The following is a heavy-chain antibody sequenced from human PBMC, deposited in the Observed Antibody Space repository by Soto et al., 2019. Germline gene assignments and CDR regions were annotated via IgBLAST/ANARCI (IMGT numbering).Heavy chain of an antibody. CDR2: VYPSGST. CDR3: ARGSSSSWSDYFQH. J-gene: IGHJ1*01. CDR1: GGSISSYY. V-gene: IGHV4-4*07. D-gene: IGHD6-13*01. Sequence: QVQLQESGPGLVKPSETLSLTCTVSGGSISSYYWSWIRQPPGKGLEWIGRVYPSGSTNYNPSLKSRVTMSVDTSKNQFSLKLNSVTAADTAVYYCARGSSSSWSDYFQHWGQGTLVTVSS.